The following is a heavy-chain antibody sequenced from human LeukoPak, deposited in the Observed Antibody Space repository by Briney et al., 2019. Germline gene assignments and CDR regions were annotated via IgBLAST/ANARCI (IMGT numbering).Heavy chain of an antibody. CDR3: ASSGDGGVGGMDV. Sequence: SVKVSCKASGYTFTYRYLHWVRQAPGQALEWMGWITPFNGNTNYAQKFQDRVTITRDRSMSTVYMELSSLRSEDTAMYYCASSGDGGVGGMDVWGQGTTVTVSS. V-gene: IGHV1-45*02. CDR1: GYTFTYRY. J-gene: IGHJ6*02. D-gene: IGHD1-26*01. CDR2: ITPFNGNT.